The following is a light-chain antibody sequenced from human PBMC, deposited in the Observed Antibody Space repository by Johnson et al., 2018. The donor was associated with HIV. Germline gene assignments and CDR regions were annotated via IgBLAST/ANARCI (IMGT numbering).Light chain of an antibody. CDR1: SSNIGNNY. CDR2: ENN. J-gene: IGLJ1*01. V-gene: IGLV1-51*02. Sequence: QPVLTQPPSVSAAPGQKVTISCSGSSSNIGNNYVSWYQQLPGTAPKLLIYENNKRPSGIPDRFSGSKSGTSATLGITGLQTGDEADYYCGTWDTSLSVYVFATGTKVPVL. CDR3: GTWDTSLSVYV.